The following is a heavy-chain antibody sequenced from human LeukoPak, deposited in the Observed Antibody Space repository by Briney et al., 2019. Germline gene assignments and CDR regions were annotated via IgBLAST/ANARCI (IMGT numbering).Heavy chain of an antibody. CDR3: ARSIPSYDAFDI. CDR1: GFTFSSYA. D-gene: IGHD2-2*01. J-gene: IGHJ3*02. V-gene: IGHV3-23*01. CDR2: ISGSGGST. Sequence: GGSLRLSCAASGFTFSSYAMSWVRQAPGKGLEWVSAISGSGGSTYYADSVKGRFTISRDNAKNSLYLQMNSLRAEDTALYYCARSIPSYDAFDIWGQGTMVTVSS.